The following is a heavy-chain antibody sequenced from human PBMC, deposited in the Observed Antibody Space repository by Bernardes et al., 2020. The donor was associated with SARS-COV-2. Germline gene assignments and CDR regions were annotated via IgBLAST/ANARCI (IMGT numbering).Heavy chain of an antibody. Sequence: SETLSLTCTVSGASISSFYWSWVRQPPGKGLEYIAYIYYSGSTNSNPSLKSRVTISVDTSKNQFSLRLSSVTAADTAVYYCARGGGYYYDASASPQKKFDYWGQGIPVTVS. CDR3: ARGGGYYYDASASPQKKFDY. J-gene: IGHJ4*02. CDR1: GASISSFY. CDR2: IYYSGST. D-gene: IGHD3-22*01. V-gene: IGHV4-59*01.